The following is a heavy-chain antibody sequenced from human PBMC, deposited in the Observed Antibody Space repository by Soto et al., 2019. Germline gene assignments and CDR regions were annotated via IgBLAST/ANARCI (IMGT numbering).Heavy chain of an antibody. D-gene: IGHD3-10*01. CDR2: VKSKTYGETT. V-gene: IGHV3-15*01. J-gene: IGHJ4*02. Sequence: GGSLRLSCAASGLTFNNAWMTWVRLAPGKGLEWVGRVKSKTYGETTDYAAPVKGRFSISRDDSKTTIYLQMNSLKTEDTAVYYCTTEVSWAATDTGSFEYWGQGALVTVSS. CDR1: GLTFNNAW. CDR3: TTEVSWAATDTGSFEY.